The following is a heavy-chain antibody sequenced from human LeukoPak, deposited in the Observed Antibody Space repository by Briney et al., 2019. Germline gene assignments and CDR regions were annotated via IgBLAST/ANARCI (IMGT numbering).Heavy chain of an antibody. Sequence: GGSLRLSCAASGFTFDDYAMHWVRHAPGKGLEWVSGISWNSGSIGYADSVKGRFTISRDNAKNSLYLQMNSLGAEDTALYYCAKAPVGFSGSYFDYWGQGTLVTVSS. D-gene: IGHD1-26*01. CDR2: ISWNSGSI. CDR3: AKAPVGFSGSYFDY. CDR1: GFTFDDYA. V-gene: IGHV3-9*01. J-gene: IGHJ4*02.